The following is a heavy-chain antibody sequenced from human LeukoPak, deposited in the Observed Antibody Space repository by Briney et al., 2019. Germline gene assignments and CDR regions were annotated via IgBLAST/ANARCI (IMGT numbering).Heavy chain of an antibody. Sequence: ASVKVSCKASGYTFTSYYMHWVRQAPGQGLEWMGIINPSGGSTSYAQKFQGRVTMTRDTSTSTVYMELSSLRSEDTAVYYCAREAYYYGSGSYWVWSRPYYYYYYMDVWGKGTTVTISS. CDR3: AREAYYYGSGSYWVWSRPYYYYYYMDV. J-gene: IGHJ6*03. V-gene: IGHV1-46*01. CDR1: GYTFTSYY. D-gene: IGHD3-10*01. CDR2: INPSGGST.